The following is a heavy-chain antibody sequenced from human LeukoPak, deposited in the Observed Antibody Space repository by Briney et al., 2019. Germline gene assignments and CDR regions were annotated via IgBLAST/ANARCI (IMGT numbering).Heavy chain of an antibody. Sequence: GGSLRPSSPASGFIVSRNFMTWVRQAPGKGLEWVSVIHSGGTTYYADSVKGRFTISRHTSKNTFYLQMNSLRAEDTAVYYCARELVDTIVIPGGKSKYYYYGMDLWGQGTTVTVSS. CDR1: GFIVSRNF. CDR2: IHSGGTT. J-gene: IGHJ6*02. D-gene: IGHD2-2*03. CDR3: ARELVDTIVIPGGKSKYYYYGMDL. V-gene: IGHV3-53*04.